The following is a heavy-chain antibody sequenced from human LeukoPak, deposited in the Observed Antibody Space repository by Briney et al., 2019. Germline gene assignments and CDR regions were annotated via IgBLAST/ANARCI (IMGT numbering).Heavy chain of an antibody. Sequence: SVKVSCKASGGTFSSYAISWVRQAPGQGLEWMGGIIPIFGTANYAQKFQGRVTITADESTSTAYMELSSLRSEDTAVYYCARDSSSWYNWNDDRFDPWGQGTLVTVSS. CDR2: IIPIFGTA. J-gene: IGHJ5*02. V-gene: IGHV1-69*01. CDR1: GGTFSSYA. CDR3: ARDSSSWYNWNDDRFDP. D-gene: IGHD1-20*01.